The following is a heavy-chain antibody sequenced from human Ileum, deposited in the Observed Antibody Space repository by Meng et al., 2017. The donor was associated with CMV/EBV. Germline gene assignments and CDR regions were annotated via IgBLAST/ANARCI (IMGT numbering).Heavy chain of an antibody. CDR1: GLTFSSYV. CDR3: ARNPPDTAMADY. D-gene: IGHD5-18*01. J-gene: IGHJ4*02. CDR2: ISYDGSNK. V-gene: IGHV3-30*19. Sequence: GQLGQSGGGVVQPGGSLRTSGVASGLTFSSYVMNWVRQAPGKGLEWVAVISYDGSNKYYADSVKGRFTISRDNSKNTLYLQMNSLRAEDTAVYYCARNPPDTAMADYWGQGTLVTVSS.